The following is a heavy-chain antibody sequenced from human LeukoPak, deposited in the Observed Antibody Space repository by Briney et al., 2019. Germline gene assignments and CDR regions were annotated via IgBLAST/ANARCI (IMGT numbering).Heavy chain of an antibody. CDR3: ASPQRDYGGKEY. J-gene: IGHJ4*02. Sequence: AASVKVSCKASGGTFSSYAISWVRQAPGQGLEWMGRIIPILGIANYAQKFQGRVTITADKSTSTAYMELSSLRSEDTAVYYCASPQRDYGGKEYWGQGTLVTVSS. D-gene: IGHD4-23*01. CDR2: IIPILGIA. V-gene: IGHV1-69*04. CDR1: GGTFSSYA.